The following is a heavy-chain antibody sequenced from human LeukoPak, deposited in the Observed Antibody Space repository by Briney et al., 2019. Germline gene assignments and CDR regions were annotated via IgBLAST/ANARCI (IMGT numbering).Heavy chain of an antibody. V-gene: IGHV4-39*01. J-gene: IGHJ3*02. CDR1: GGSISSSRYY. Sequence: PSETLSLTCTVSGGSISSSRYYWGWIRQPPGKGLEWIRSIYYSGSTYYNPSLKSRVTISVDTSKNQFSLKLSSVTAADTAVYYCARLPVYYYDSSGPYIWGQGTMVTVSS. D-gene: IGHD3-22*01. CDR2: IYYSGST. CDR3: ARLPVYYYDSSGPYI.